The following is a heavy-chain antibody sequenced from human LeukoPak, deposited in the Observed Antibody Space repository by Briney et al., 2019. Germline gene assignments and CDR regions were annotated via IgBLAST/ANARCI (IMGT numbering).Heavy chain of an antibody. CDR3: AKEEPAGGYYDSSGDY. Sequence: GGSLRLSCAASGFTFSSYAMSWVRQAPGKGLEWVSAISGSGGSTYYADSVKGRFTISRDNSKNTLYLQMNSLRAEDTAVYYCAKEEPAGGYYDSSGDYWAQGTLVTVSS. D-gene: IGHD3-22*01. CDR2: ISGSGGST. V-gene: IGHV3-23*01. CDR1: GFTFSSYA. J-gene: IGHJ4*02.